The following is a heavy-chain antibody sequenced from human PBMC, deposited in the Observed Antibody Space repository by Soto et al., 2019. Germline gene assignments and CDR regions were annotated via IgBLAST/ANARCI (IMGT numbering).Heavy chain of an antibody. J-gene: IGHJ4*02. CDR1: GGSISSDDW. D-gene: IGHD6-19*01. V-gene: IGHV4-4*02. Sequence: QVQLQESGPGLVKPSGTLSLTCAVSGGSISSDDWWTWVRQPPGKGLEWIGEIHHSGSTNYNPSLRSRVTISVDKSKLQFSLNLSSVTAADTDVYDCARGLEDRSGWYPEGYFDFWGQGTLVTVSS. CDR3: ARGLEDRSGWYPEGYFDF. CDR2: IHHSGST.